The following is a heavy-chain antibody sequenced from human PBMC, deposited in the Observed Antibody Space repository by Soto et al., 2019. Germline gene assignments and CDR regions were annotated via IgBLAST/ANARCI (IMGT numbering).Heavy chain of an antibody. CDR1: GFSFMSYG. J-gene: IGHJ6*02. Sequence: GGSLRLSCAASGFSFMSYGMHWVRQAPGKGLEWVSLISWDGGSTYYADSVKGRFTISRDNSKNSLYLQMNSLRTEDTALYYCAKDFRRAGSRTPEYYYYGMDVWGQGTTVTVSS. CDR2: ISWDGGST. V-gene: IGHV3-43*01. CDR3: AKDFRRAGSRTPEYYYYGMDV. D-gene: IGHD6-19*01.